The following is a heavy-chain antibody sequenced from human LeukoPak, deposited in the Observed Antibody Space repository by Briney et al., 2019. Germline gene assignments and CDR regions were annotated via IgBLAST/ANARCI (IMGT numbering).Heavy chain of an antibody. Sequence: GGSLRLSCAASGFTFDDYAMHWVRQAPGKGLEWVSGISWNSGSIGYADSVKGRFTISRDNAKNSLYLQMNSLRAEDTALYYCAKDSGHVWVTTLFDYWGQGTLVTVSS. CDR3: AKDSGHVWVTTLFDY. J-gene: IGHJ4*02. CDR2: ISWNSGSI. D-gene: IGHD4-17*01. CDR1: GFTFDDYA. V-gene: IGHV3-9*01.